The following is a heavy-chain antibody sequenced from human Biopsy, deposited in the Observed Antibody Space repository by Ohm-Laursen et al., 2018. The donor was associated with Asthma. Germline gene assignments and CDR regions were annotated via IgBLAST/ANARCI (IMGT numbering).Heavy chain of an antibody. Sequence: GASVKVPCKASGDSLGSFINYAISWVRQAPRQGLEWMGGLIPVLGTADYAPMFEGRVTITADESTSTAYLELTSLRFEDTAVYYCARGYSGTDRIVYYYSGMEVWGQGTTVTVSS. CDR2: LIPVLGTA. V-gene: IGHV1-69*13. CDR3: ARGYSGTDRIVYYYSGMEV. J-gene: IGHJ6*02. D-gene: IGHD5-12*01. CDR1: GDSLGSFINYA.